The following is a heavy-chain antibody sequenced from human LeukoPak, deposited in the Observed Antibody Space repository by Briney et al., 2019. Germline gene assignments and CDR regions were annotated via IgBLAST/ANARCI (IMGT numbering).Heavy chain of an antibody. V-gene: IGHV1-2*02. Sequence: GASVKVSCKASGYTFTGYYMHWVRQAPGQGLEWMGWINPNSGGTNYAQKFQGRVTMTRDTSISTAYMELSRLRSDDTAVYYCARDETYDNRVLWFDPWGQGTLVTVSS. D-gene: IGHD3-22*01. CDR2: INPNSGGT. J-gene: IGHJ5*02. CDR1: GYTFTGYY. CDR3: ARDETYDNRVLWFDP.